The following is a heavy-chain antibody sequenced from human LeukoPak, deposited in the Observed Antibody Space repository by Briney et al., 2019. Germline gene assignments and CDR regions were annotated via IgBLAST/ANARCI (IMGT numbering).Heavy chain of an antibody. CDR1: GGTFSSYA. CDR2: IIPILGIA. V-gene: IGHV1-69*04. J-gene: IGHJ4*02. CDR3: ARDPEIVVVPAAKREDY. Sequence: SVKVSCKASGGTFSSYAISWVRQAPGQGLEWMGRIIPILGIANYAQKFQGRVTITADKSTSTAYMELSRLRSDDTAVYYCARDPEIVVVPAAKREDYWGQGTLVTVSS. D-gene: IGHD2-2*01.